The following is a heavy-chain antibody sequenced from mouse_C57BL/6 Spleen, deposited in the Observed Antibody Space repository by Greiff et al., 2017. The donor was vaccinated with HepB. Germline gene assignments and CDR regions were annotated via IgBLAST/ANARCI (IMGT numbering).Heavy chain of an antibody. J-gene: IGHJ2*01. V-gene: IGHV1-15*01. D-gene: IGHD1-1*01. CDR1: GYTFTDYE. CDR2: IDPETGGT. CDR3: TNYYGVFDY. Sequence: QVQLQQSGAELVRPGASVTLSCKASGYTFTDYEMHWVKQTPVHGLEWIGAIDPETGGTAYNQKFKGKAILTADKSSSTAYMELRSLTSEDSAVYYCTNYYGVFDYWGQGTTLTVSS.